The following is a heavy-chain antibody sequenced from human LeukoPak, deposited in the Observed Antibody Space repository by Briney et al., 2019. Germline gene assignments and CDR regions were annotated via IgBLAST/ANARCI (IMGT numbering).Heavy chain of an antibody. Sequence: GGSLSLSCAASGFTFSTYAMSWVRQAPGKGLEWVSAIGGSGGSTYYADSVKGRFTISRDNSKNTLYLQMNSLRAEDTAVYYCAKEGNIVVVTATTNWGQGTLVTVSS. CDR3: AKEGNIVVVTATTN. J-gene: IGHJ4*02. D-gene: IGHD2-21*02. CDR1: GFTFSTYA. V-gene: IGHV3-23*01. CDR2: IGGSGGST.